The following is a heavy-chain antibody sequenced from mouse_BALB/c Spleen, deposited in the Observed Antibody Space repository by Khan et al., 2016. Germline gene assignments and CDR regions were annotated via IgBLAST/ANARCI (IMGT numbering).Heavy chain of an antibody. Sequence: EVELVESGGDLVKPGGSLKLSCAASGFTFSSYGMSWVRQTPDKRLEWVATISSGGSYTYYPDSVKGRFTISRDNAKNTLYLQMSSLKSEDTAMYYCARREGTSVVGDWYCDVWGAGTTVTVAS. CDR1: GFTFSSYG. CDR2: ISSGGSYT. V-gene: IGHV5-6*01. J-gene: IGHJ1*01. CDR3: ARREGTSVVGDWYCDV. D-gene: IGHD1-1*01.